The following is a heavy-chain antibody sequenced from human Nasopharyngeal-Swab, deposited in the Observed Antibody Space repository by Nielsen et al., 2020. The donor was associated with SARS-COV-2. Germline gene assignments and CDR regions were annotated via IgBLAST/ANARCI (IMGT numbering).Heavy chain of an antibody. D-gene: IGHD3-22*01. CDR2: IYYSGST. J-gene: IGHJ3*02. CDR3: ARGEPYHDSSGYYLGVYAFDI. V-gene: IGHV4-39*07. Sequence: WIRQPPGKGLEWIGSIYYSGSTYYNPSLKSRVTISVDTSKNQFSLKLSSVTAADTAVYYCARGEPYHDSSGYYLGVYAFDIWGQGTMVTVSS.